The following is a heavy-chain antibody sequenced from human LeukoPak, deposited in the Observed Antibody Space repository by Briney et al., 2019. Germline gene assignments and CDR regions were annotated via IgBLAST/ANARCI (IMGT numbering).Heavy chain of an antibody. V-gene: IGHV1-69*05. D-gene: IGHD3-22*01. CDR3: AGTYYYDSSGYYYAYHFDY. Sequence: SVKVSCKASGYTFTSYAISWVRQAPGQGLEWMGRIIPIFGTANYAQKFQGRVTITTDESTSTAYMELSSLRSEDTAVYYCAGTYYYDSSGYYYAYHFDYWGQGTLVTVSS. CDR1: GYTFTSYA. J-gene: IGHJ4*02. CDR2: IIPIFGTA.